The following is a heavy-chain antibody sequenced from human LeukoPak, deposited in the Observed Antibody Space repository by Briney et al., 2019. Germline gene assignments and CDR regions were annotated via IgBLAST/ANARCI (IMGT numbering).Heavy chain of an antibody. Sequence: SETLSLTCAVYGGSFSGYYWSWIRQPPGKGLEWIGEINHSGSTSYNPSLKSRVSISVDTSKSQFSLKLSSVTAADTAVYYCASGLPGADGWFDPWGQGTLVTVSS. D-gene: IGHD3-10*01. CDR3: ASGLPGADGWFDP. CDR1: GGSFSGYY. CDR2: INHSGST. J-gene: IGHJ5*02. V-gene: IGHV4-34*01.